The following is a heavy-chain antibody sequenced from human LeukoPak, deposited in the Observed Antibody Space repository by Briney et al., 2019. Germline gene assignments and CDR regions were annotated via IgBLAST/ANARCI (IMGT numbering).Heavy chain of an antibody. V-gene: IGHV3-30*04. CDR1: GFTFSIYA. CDR3: ARVAPYSSGYYSIFDY. CDR2: ISYDENDK. D-gene: IGHD3-22*01. Sequence: GGSLRLSCAASGFTFSIYAMHWVRQAPGKGLEWVAVISYDENDKYYADSVKGRFTISRDNSKNSLYLQMNSLRAEDTAVYYCARVAPYSSGYYSIFDYWGQGTLVTISS. J-gene: IGHJ4*02.